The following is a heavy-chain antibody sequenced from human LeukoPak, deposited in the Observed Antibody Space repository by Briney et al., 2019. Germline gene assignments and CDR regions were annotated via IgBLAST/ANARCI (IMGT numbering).Heavy chain of an antibody. CDR2: IWYDGSNK. CDR3: ARDVGLLWFGESPAGFDY. V-gene: IGHV3-33*01. Sequence: GGSLRLSCAASGFTFSSYGMHWVRQAPGKGLEWVAVIWYDGSNKYYADSAKGRFTISRDNSKNTLYLQMNSLRAEDTAVYYCARDVGLLWFGESPAGFDYWGQGTLVTVSS. CDR1: GFTFSSYG. J-gene: IGHJ4*02. D-gene: IGHD3-10*01.